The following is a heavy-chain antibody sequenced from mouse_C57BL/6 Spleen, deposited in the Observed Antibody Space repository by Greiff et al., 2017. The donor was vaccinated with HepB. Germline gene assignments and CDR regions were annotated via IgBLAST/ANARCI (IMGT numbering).Heavy chain of an antibody. CDR3: ARRMGGDYDWFAY. V-gene: IGHV1-69*01. D-gene: IGHD2-4*01. J-gene: IGHJ3*01. CDR2: IDPSDSYT. CDR1: GYTFTSYW. Sequence: VQLQQPGAELVMPGASVKLSCKASGYTFTSYWMHWVKQMPGQGLEWIGEIDPSDSYTNYNQKFKGKSTLTVDKSSSTAYMQLSSLTSEDSAVYYSARRMGGDYDWFAYWGQGTLVTVSA.